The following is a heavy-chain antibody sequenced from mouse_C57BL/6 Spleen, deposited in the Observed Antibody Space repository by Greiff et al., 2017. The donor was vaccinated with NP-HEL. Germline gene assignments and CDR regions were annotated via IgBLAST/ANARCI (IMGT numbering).Heavy chain of an antibody. Sequence: EVKLVESGGGLVKPGGSLKLSCAASGFTFSSYAMSWVRQTPEKRLEWVATISDGGSYTYYPDNVKGRFTISRDNAKNNLYLQMSHLKSEDTAMDYCARDYYSRGFAYWGQGTLVTVSA. J-gene: IGHJ3*01. CDR1: GFTFSSYA. CDR2: ISDGGSYT. D-gene: IGHD2-12*01. CDR3: ARDYYSRGFAY. V-gene: IGHV5-4*01.